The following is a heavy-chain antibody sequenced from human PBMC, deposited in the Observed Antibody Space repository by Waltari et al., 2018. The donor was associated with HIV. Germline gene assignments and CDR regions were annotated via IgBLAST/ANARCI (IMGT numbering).Heavy chain of an antibody. D-gene: IGHD1-26*01. V-gene: IGHV5-51*03. CDR2: SYPGDSDT. J-gene: IGHJ4*02. Sequence: EEQLVQSGAEVKKPGESLKISCKGSGYTFSTFWIVWVRQMPGKGLEWMGTSYPGDSDTRYSPSFQGQVTISADKSISTAYLQGSSLKASDSAMYYCARRRGSYSGSYYSLDYWGQGTLVTVSS. CDR3: ARRRGSYSGSYYSLDY. CDR1: GYTFSTFW.